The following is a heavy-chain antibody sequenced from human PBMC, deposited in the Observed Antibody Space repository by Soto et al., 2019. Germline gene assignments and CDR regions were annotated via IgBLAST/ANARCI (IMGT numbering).Heavy chain of an antibody. CDR1: GYSFTSYW. J-gene: IGHJ3*02. V-gene: IGHV5-51*01. D-gene: IGHD1-1*01. CDR2: IYPGDSDT. Sequence: GESLKISCKGSGYSFTSYWIGWVRQMPGKGLEWMGIIYPGDSDTRYSPSFQGQVTISADKSISTAYLQWSSLKASDTAMYYCASRPDRGRQPIAFDIWGQGTMVTVSS. CDR3: ASRPDRGRQPIAFDI.